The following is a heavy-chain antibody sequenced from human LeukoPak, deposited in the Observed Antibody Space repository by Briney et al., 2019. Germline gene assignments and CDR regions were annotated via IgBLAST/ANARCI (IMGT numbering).Heavy chain of an antibody. J-gene: IGHJ4*02. Sequence: PGRSLRLSCAASGFTFDDYAMHWVRQAPGKGLEWVSGISWNSGSIGYADSVKGRFTISRDNAKNSLYLQMNSLRAEDTALYYCAKDIAGGYSYGLGFDYWGQGTLVTVSS. V-gene: IGHV3-9*01. CDR2: ISWNSGSI. CDR3: AKDIAGGYSYGLGFDY. D-gene: IGHD5-18*01. CDR1: GFTFDDYA.